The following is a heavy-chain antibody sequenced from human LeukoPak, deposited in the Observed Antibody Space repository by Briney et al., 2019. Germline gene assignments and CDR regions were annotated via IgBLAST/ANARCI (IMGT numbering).Heavy chain of an antibody. D-gene: IGHD1-26*01. CDR3: TVGGSYYNY. J-gene: IGHJ4*02. V-gene: IGHV3-49*04. CDR1: GFTFGDYA. CDR2: IRSKAYGGTT. Sequence: GGSLRLSCTASGFTFGDYAMSWVRRAPGKGLEWVGFIRSKAYGGTTEYAASVKGRFAISRDDSKSVAYLQMNSLKTEDTAVYYCTVGGSYYNYWGQGTLVTLSS.